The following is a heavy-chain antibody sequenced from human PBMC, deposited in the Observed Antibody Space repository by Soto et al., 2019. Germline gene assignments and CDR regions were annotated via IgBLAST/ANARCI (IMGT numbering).Heavy chain of an antibody. D-gene: IGHD3-3*01. V-gene: IGHV4-31*03. CDR1: GGSISSGGYY. J-gene: IGHJ4*02. CDR2: IYYSGST. Sequence: SETLSLTCTVSGGSISSGGYYWSWIRQHPGKGLEWIGYIYYSGSTYYNPSLKSRVTISVDTSKNQFSLKLSSVTAADTAVYYCARHSPAISISDHWGQGTLVTVSS. CDR3: ARHSPAISISDH.